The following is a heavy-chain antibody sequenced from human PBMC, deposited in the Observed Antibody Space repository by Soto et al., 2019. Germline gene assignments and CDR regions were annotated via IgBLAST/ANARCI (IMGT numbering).Heavy chain of an antibody. CDR3: AKDRTFAGVIVKFSAGFDP. V-gene: IGHV3-23*01. Sequence: GGSLRLSCEGSGFTFRSYGMNWVRQAPGKGLEWVSSISASGVGTYYADSVKGRFTIYRDSSKNMLYLQMNSLRAEDTAIYYCAKDRTFAGVIVKFSAGFDPWGQGTLVTVSS. J-gene: IGHJ5*02. D-gene: IGHD3-16*02. CDR2: ISASGVGT. CDR1: GFTFRSYG.